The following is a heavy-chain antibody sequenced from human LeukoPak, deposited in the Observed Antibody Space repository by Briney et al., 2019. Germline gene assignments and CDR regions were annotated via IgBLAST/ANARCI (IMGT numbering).Heavy chain of an antibody. CDR2: IRYDGSNK. J-gene: IGHJ4*02. CDR1: GFTFSSYG. D-gene: IGHD4-17*01. Sequence: GGSLRLSCAASGFTFSSYGMHWVRQAPGKGLEWVAFIRYDGSNKYYADSVKGRFTISRDNSKNTLYLQMNSLRAEDTAVYYCAKESSDDDYGDSKKNDYWGQGTLVTVSS. V-gene: IGHV3-30*02. CDR3: AKESSDDDYGDSKKNDY.